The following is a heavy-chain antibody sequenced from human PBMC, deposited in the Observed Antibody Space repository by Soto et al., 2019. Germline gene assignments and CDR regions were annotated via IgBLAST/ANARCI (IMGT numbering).Heavy chain of an antibody. V-gene: IGHV3-53*04. J-gene: IGHJ6*03. D-gene: IGHD1-1*01. CDR1: GFTVSSNY. CDR3: ARGGYGYYYYMDV. Sequence: GGSLRLSCAASGFTVSSNYMSWVRQAPGKGLEWVSVIYSGGSTYYADSVKGRFTISRHNSKNTLYLQMNSLRAEDTAVYYCARGGYGYYYYMDVWGKGTTVTVSS. CDR2: IYSGGST.